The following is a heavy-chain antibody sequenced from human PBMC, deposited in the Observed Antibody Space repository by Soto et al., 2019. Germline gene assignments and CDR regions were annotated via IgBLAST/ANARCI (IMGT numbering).Heavy chain of an antibody. V-gene: IGHV4-34*01. J-gene: IGHJ5*02. CDR2: INHSGST. Sequence: SETLSLTCAVYGGSFSGYYWSWIRQPPGEGLEWIGEINHSGSTNYNPSLKSRVTISVDTSKNQFSLKLSSVTAADTAVYYCARGFSGWWIGWFDLSGQGPLVTVSS. CDR3: ARGFSGWWIGWFDL. D-gene: IGHD6-19*01. CDR1: GGSFSGYY.